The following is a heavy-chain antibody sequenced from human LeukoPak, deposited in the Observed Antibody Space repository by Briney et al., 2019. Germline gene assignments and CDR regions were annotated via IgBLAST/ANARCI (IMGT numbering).Heavy chain of an antibody. Sequence: SETLSLTCTVSGGSISSYYWSWIRQPPGKGLEWIGYIYYSGSTNYNPSLKGRVTISVDTSKNQFSLKLSSVTAADTAVYYCARRGSSWYWDAFDIWGQGTMVTVSS. CDR1: GGSISSYY. J-gene: IGHJ3*02. D-gene: IGHD6-13*01. CDR2: IYYSGST. CDR3: ARRGSSWYWDAFDI. V-gene: IGHV4-59*01.